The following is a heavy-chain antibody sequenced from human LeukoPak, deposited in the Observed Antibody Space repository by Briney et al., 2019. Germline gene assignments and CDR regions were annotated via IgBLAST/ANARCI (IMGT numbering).Heavy chain of an antibody. D-gene: IGHD3-22*01. Sequence: ASVKVSCKVSGYTLTELSMHWVRQAPGKGLEWMGGFDPEDGETIYAQKFQGRVTMTEDTSTDTAYMELSSLRSEDTAVYYCATLSAMVVVVITTDAFDTWGQGTMVTVSS. CDR2: FDPEDGET. J-gene: IGHJ3*02. V-gene: IGHV1-24*01. CDR3: ATLSAMVVVVITTDAFDT. CDR1: GYTLTELS.